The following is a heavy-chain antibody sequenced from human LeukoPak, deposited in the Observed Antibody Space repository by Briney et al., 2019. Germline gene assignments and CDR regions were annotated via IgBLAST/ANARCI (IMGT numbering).Heavy chain of an antibody. CDR3: AKDLERSVGHTLSSTTCYGS. J-gene: IGHJ5*02. V-gene: IGHV3-23*01. Sequence: PGGSLRLSCAASALRFSSFAMTWVRQVPGKGLEWVSGIHGSGETTYYADSVKGRFTISRDNSKNTVYLLMNSLRAEDTAVYYCAKDLERSVGHTLSSTTCYGSWGQGTLVTVSS. D-gene: IGHD2-2*01. CDR1: ALRFSSFA. CDR2: IHGSGETT.